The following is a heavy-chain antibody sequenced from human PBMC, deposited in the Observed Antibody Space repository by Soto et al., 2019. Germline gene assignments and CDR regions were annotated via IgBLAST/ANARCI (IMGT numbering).Heavy chain of an antibody. CDR3: TREGSAPYYYYGMDA. CDR2: ISAYNGNT. J-gene: IGHJ6*02. Sequence: ASVKVSCKASGDTFTSYGISWVRQAPGQGLEWMGWISAYNGNTNYAQKLQGRVTMTTDTSTSTAYMELRSLRSDDTAIYYCTREGSAPYYYYGMDAWGQGTTVTVSS. D-gene: IGHD3-10*01. CDR1: GDTFTSYG. V-gene: IGHV1-18*01.